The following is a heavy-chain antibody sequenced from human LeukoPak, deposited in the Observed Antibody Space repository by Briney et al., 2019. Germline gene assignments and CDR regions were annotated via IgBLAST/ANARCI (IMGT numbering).Heavy chain of an antibody. D-gene: IGHD5-12*01. CDR3: ARVNSGYDYSYYFDY. Sequence: ASVKVSCKASGYTFTNHAMNWVRQAPGQGLEWMGWINTNTGNPTYAQGFTGRFVFSLDTSVSTAYLQISSLKAEDTAVYYCARVNSGYDYSYYFDYWGQGTLVTVSS. J-gene: IGHJ4*02. V-gene: IGHV7-4-1*02. CDR1: GYTFTNHA. CDR2: INTNTGNP.